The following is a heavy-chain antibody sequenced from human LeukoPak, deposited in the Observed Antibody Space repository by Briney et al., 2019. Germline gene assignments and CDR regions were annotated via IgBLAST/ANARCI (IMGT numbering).Heavy chain of an antibody. CDR1: GFTFSSYG. J-gene: IGHJ4*02. D-gene: IGHD1-14*01. CDR2: ISGSGGTT. Sequence: PGGSLRLSCAASGFTFSSYGMSWVRQAPGKGLEWVSVISGSGGTTHYADSVKGRFTISRDNSKNTLYLQMNSLRGEDTVVYYCAKDGQVNQPDRLFTDWGQGTLVIVSS. V-gene: IGHV3-23*01. CDR3: AKDGQVNQPDRLFTD.